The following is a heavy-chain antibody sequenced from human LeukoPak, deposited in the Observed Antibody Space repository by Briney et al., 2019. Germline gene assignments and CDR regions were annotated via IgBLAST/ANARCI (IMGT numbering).Heavy chain of an antibody. D-gene: IGHD3-10*01. CDR2: ISGSCGST. CDR3: AKDLRKYYGSGSYYNPMDFDY. Sequence: GGSLRLSCAASGFTVSSNYMSWVRQAPGKGLEWGSAISGSCGSTYYADPVRGRFTISRDNSKNTLYLQMNSLRAEDTAVYYCAKDLRKYYGSGSYYNPMDFDYWGQGTLVTVSS. V-gene: IGHV3-23*01. CDR1: GFTVSSNY. J-gene: IGHJ4*02.